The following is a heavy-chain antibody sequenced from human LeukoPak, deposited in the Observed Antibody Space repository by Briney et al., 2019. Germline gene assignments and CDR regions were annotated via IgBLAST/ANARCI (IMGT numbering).Heavy chain of an antibody. Sequence: PGGSLRLSCAASGFTFSTYSMNWVRQAPGKGLEWVSYISATSSGIYYADSVKGRFTISRDNAKNSVYLQMNSLRDEDTAVYYCARGNIWGTRTDGFDYWGRGTLVTVSS. J-gene: IGHJ4*02. CDR2: ISATSSGI. CDR1: GFTFSTYS. V-gene: IGHV3-48*02. D-gene: IGHD3-16*01. CDR3: ARGNIWGTRTDGFDY.